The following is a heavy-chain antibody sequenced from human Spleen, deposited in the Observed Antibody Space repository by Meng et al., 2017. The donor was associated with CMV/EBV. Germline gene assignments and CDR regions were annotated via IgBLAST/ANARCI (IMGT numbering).Heavy chain of an antibody. D-gene: IGHD3-22*01. Sequence: ASVKVSCKTSGYTFTGYFIHWVRQAPGQGLEWMGWINPKSGGTKFAQKFQGRVTMTRDTSISTAYLELSRLTFDDTAIYYCTRIGGYSDSNGYLDYWGQGTLVTVSS. CDR2: INPKSGGT. V-gene: IGHV1-2*02. CDR3: TRIGGYSDSNGYLDY. CDR1: GYTFTGYF. J-gene: IGHJ4*02.